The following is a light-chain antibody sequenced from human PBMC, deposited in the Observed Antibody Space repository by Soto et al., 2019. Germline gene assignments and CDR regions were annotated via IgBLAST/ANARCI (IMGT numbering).Light chain of an antibody. CDR2: EVN. J-gene: IGLJ1*01. CDR1: SSDVGGYNY. CDR3: SSYAGSSNV. Sequence: QSVLTQPPSVSGSPGQSVAFSCTGTSSDVGGYNYVSWYQQHPGKAPKLMIYEVNKRPSGVPDRFSGSKSGNTASLTVSGLQAEDEADYYCSSYAGSSNVFXTGTKVTVL. V-gene: IGLV2-8*01.